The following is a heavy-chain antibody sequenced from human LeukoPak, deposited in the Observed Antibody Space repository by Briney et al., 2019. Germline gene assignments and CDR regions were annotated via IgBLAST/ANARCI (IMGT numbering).Heavy chain of an antibody. J-gene: IGHJ4*02. CDR1: GFTVSSNY. CDR3: ARLSIAAV. D-gene: IGHD6-13*01. V-gene: IGHV3-21*01. CDR2: ISSSSSYI. Sequence: GGSLRLSCAASGFTVSSNYMSWVRQAPGKGLEWVSSISSSSSYIYYADSVKGRFTISRDNAKNSLYLQMNSLRAEDTAVYYCARLSIAAVWGQGTLVTVSS.